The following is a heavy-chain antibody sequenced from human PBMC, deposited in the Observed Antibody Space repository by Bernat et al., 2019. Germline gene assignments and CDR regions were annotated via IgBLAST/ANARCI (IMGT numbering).Heavy chain of an antibody. Sequence: QVQLVESGGGVVQPGRSLRLSCAASGFTFSSYGMHWVRQAPGKGLEWVAVIWYDGSNKFYADSVRGRFTISRDNSKKTVYLQMNSLRAEDTAVYYCAGEGGDYYDINGYWIGYGMDVWGQGTTVTVSS. V-gene: IGHV3-33*01. CDR1: GFTFSSYG. CDR2: IWYDGSNK. CDR3: AGEGGDYYDINGYWIGYGMDV. D-gene: IGHD3-22*01. J-gene: IGHJ6*02.